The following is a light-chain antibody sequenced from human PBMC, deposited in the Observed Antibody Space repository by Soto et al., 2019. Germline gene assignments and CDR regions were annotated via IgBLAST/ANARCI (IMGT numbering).Light chain of an antibody. J-gene: IGLJ2*01. Sequence: QSALTQPASVSGSPGQTVIISCTGTSSDIGGSNDVSWYQQHPGRAPKLILFDVNTRPSKMPDRFSGSKSDNTASLTISGLQTDDEADYYCSSYSRSGTLILFGGGTKVTVL. CDR2: DVN. CDR3: SSYSRSGTLIL. CDR1: SSDIGGSND. V-gene: IGLV2-14*03.